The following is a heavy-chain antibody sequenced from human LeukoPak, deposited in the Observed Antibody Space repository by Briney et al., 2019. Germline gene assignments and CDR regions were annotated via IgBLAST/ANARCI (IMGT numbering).Heavy chain of an antibody. CDR3: VSPTADYPFLYYFDS. CDR2: ISSDGNSK. CDR1: GFTFSSNG. Sequence: GGSLRLSCAASGFTFSSNGMHWVRQAPGKGLEWVAVISSDGNSKNFALSVKGRFAISRDNSKNTLFLQMNNLRSEDTALYYCVSPTADYPFLYYFDSWGQGTLVTVSS. J-gene: IGHJ4*02. V-gene: IGHV3-30*19. D-gene: IGHD5-12*01.